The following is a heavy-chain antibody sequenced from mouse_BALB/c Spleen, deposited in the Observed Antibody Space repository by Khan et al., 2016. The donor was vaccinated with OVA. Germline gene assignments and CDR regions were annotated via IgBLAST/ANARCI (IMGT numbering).Heavy chain of an antibody. CDR1: GYSLTRYG. CDR3: ARSKYLARY. J-gene: IGHJ2*01. V-gene: IGHV2-9*02. CDR2: IWAGGST. D-gene: IGHD3-3*01. Sequence: QMQLEESGPGLVAPSQTLSITCTVYGYSLTRYGVHWVRQPPGKGLEWLGLIWAGGSTNYNWALMSRLSISIDNSKSLVFLIMNSLQTDDKAVYYCARSKYLARYWGQGTTLTVSS.